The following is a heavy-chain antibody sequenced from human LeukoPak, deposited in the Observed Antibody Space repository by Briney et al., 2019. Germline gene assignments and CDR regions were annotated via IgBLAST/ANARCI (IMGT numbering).Heavy chain of an antibody. CDR1: GGTFSSYA. V-gene: IGHV1-69*04. CDR2: IIPIFGIA. D-gene: IGHD4-17*01. J-gene: IGHJ6*02. CDR3: ARARTTVTGNYYYGMDV. Sequence: SVKVSCKASGGTFSSYATSWVRQAPGQGLEWMGRIIPIFGIANYAQKFQGRVTITADKSTSTAYMELSSLRSEDTAVYYCARARTTVTGNYYYGMDVWGQGTTVTVSS.